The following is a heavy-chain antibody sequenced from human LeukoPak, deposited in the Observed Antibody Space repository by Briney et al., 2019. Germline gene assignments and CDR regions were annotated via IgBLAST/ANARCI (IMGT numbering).Heavy chain of an antibody. CDR2: IIPIFGTA. D-gene: IGHD2-2*01. CDR1: GYTFTSYA. J-gene: IGHJ6*03. Sequence: GASVKVSCKASGYTFTSYAMNWVRQAPGQGLEWMGGIIPIFGTANYAQKFQGRVTITTDESTSTAYMELSSLRSEDTAVYYCARGSLVVVPAAPGGNYYYYYMDVWGKGTTVTVSS. V-gene: IGHV1-69*05. CDR3: ARGSLVVVPAAPGGNYYYYYMDV.